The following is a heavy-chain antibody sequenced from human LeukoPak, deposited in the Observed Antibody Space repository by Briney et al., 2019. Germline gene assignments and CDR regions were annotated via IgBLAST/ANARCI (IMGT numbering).Heavy chain of an antibody. CDR1: GGSISSGSYY. J-gene: IGHJ4*02. CDR2: IYTSGST. D-gene: IGHD5-18*01. V-gene: IGHV4-61*02. CDR3: ARESGYSYEFGY. Sequence: SETLSLTCTVSGGSISSGSYYWSWIRQPAGKGLEWIGRIYTSGSTNYNPSLKSRVTISVDTSKDQFSLKLSSVTAADTAVYYCARESGYSYEFGYWGQGTLVTVSS.